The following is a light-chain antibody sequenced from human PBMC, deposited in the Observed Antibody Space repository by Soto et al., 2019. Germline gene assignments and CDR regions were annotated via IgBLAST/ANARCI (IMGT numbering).Light chain of an antibody. J-gene: IGKJ1*01. V-gene: IGKV1-39*01. CDR3: QQSYSTPWT. CDR2: AAS. Sequence: IPMTQSPSSLSSYVGDIVTITCRASQSISSYLNWYQQKPGKAPKLLIYAASSLQSGVPSRFSGSGSGTDFTLTISSLQPEDFATYYCQQSYSTPWTFGQGTMVDVK. CDR1: QSISSY.